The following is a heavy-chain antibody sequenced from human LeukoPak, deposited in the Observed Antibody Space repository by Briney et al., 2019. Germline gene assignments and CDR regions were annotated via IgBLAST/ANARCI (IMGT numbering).Heavy chain of an antibody. V-gene: IGHV4-59*01. D-gene: IGHD3-22*01. CDR3: ARGGYYDKEAFDI. J-gene: IGHJ3*02. CDR2: IYYSGST. Sequence: SGTLSLTCTVFGGSISSYYSSWIRQPPGKGLQRIGYIYYSGSTNYNPSLKSRVTISVDTSKNQFSLKLSSVTAADTAVYYCARGGYYDKEAFDIWGQGTMVTVSS. CDR1: GGSISSYY.